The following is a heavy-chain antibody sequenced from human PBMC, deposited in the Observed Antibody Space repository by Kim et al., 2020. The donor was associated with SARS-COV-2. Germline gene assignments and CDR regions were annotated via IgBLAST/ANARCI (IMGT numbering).Heavy chain of an antibody. CDR3: AKDPGTITFGGVIVIGAFYY. D-gene: IGHD3-16*02. CDR1: GFTFSSYA. V-gene: IGHV3-23*01. J-gene: IGHJ4*02. CDR2: ISGSGGST. Sequence: GGSLRLSCAASGFTFSSYAMSWVRQAPGKGQEWVSAISGSGGSTYYADSVKGRFTISRDNSKNTLYLQMNSLRAEDTAVYYCAKDPGTITFGGVIVIGAFYYWGQGTLVTVSS.